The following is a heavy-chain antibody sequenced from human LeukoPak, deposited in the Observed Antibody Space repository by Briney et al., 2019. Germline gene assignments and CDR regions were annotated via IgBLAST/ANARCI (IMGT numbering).Heavy chain of an antibody. Sequence: GGSLRLSCAASGFTVSSNYMSWVRQAPGKGLEWVSVIYSGGSTYYADSVKGRFTISRENSKNTLYLQMNSLRAEDTAVYYCARDRATFWAFDIWGQGTMVTVSS. V-gene: IGHV3-66*01. D-gene: IGHD3-16*01. CDR3: ARDRATFWAFDI. CDR1: GFTVSSNY. J-gene: IGHJ3*02. CDR2: IYSGGST.